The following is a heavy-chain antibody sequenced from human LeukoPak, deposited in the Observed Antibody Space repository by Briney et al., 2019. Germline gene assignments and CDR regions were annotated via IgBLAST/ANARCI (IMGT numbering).Heavy chain of an antibody. J-gene: IGHJ4*02. V-gene: IGHV4-61*02. D-gene: IGHD1-26*01. CDR3: AKRGAEVGATVAPGDY. Sequence: PSETLSLTCTVSGGSISTGSYYWSWIRQPAGKGLEWIGRIFTSGSTNYNPSLKSRVTISVDTSKNQFSLKVSSVTAADTAVYYCAKRGAEVGATVAPGDYWGQGTLVTVSS. CDR1: GGSISTGSYY. CDR2: IFTSGST.